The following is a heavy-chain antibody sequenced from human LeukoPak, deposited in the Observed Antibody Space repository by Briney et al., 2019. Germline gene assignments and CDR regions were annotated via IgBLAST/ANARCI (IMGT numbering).Heavy chain of an antibody. J-gene: IGHJ4*02. CDR1: GYIFGNSY. CDR3: ARDDGYNFDY. Sequence: GASVKVSCKASGYIFGNSYIQWVRQAPGQGLEWMGIIKPSGGSTSYAQRFQGRVTMTRDTSTSTVYMELSGLRSEDTAVYYCARDDGYNFDYWGQGTLVTVSS. CDR2: IKPSGGST. D-gene: IGHD5-24*01. V-gene: IGHV1-46*01.